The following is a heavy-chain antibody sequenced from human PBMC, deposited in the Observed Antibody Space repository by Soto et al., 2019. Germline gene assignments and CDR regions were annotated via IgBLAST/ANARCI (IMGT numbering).Heavy chain of an antibody. CDR3: AKGRKDGYNNFDY. CDR2: ISYDGGNK. V-gene: IGHV3-30*18. J-gene: IGHJ4*02. CDR1: GFTFSNYG. Sequence: QVQVVESGGGVVQPGRSLRLSCAASGFTFSNYGMHWVRQAPGKGLDWVAIISYDGGNKYYADSVKGRFTISRDNSKNTVYLQMNSLRAEDTAVYYCAKGRKDGYNNFDYWGQGTLVTVSS. D-gene: IGHD5-12*01.